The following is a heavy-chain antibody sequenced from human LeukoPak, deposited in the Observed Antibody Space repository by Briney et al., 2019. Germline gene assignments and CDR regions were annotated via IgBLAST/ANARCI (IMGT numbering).Heavy chain of an antibody. CDR2: IYSGGST. Sequence: GGSLRLSCAASGFTVSSNYMSWVRQAPGKGLEWVSVIYSGGSTYYADSVKGRFTISRDNSKNTLYLQMNSLRAEDTAVYYCAKTASVMITFGGVIVGHYFDYWGQGTLVTVSS. D-gene: IGHD3-16*02. V-gene: IGHV3-66*01. CDR1: GFTVSSNY. J-gene: IGHJ4*02. CDR3: AKTASVMITFGGVIVGHYFDY.